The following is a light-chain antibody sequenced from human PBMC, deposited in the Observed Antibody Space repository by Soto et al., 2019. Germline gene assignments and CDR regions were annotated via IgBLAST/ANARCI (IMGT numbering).Light chain of an antibody. J-gene: IGLJ2*01. CDR2: STT. V-gene: IGLV7-43*01. CDR1: TGAVTSGYY. Sequence: QAVVTQEPSLTVSPGGTVTLTCASSTGAVTSGYYPNWFQQKPGQPPRALIYSTTYRHSWTPARFSGSLLEGKAALTLSGVQREDEADYYCLLFNVDSVLFGGGPMLTVL. CDR3: LLFNVDSVL.